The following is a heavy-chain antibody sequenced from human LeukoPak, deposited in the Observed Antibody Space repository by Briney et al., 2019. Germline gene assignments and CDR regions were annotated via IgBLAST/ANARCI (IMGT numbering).Heavy chain of an antibody. D-gene: IGHD4-17*01. CDR2: IYSGGNT. CDR3: ARVSGDYTYYFDY. V-gene: IGHV3-66*01. CDR1: GLTVSRNY. Sequence: GGSLRLSCAASGLTVSRNYMSWVRQAPGKGLEWVSVIYSGGNTYYADSVKGRFTISRDNSKNTLYLQMNSLRAEDTAVYYCARVSGDYTYYFDYWGQGALVTVSS. J-gene: IGHJ4*02.